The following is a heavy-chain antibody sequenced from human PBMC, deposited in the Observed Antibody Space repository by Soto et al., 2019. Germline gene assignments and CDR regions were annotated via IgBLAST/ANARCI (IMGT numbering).Heavy chain of an antibody. CDR2: INPKSGDT. J-gene: IGHJ6*02. Sequence: QVQLVQSGAEVKKPGAPVKVSCQASGYSLTGYYLHWVRQAPGQGLEWMGWINPKSGDTDYAQKFQGRVTMTRDTSINTAYMELRRLRSDDTAVYYCANPGLSVAGHFYKYDVDVWGQGTTVSVSS. CDR1: GYSLTGYY. D-gene: IGHD6-19*01. V-gene: IGHV1-2*02. CDR3: ANPGLSVAGHFYKYDVDV.